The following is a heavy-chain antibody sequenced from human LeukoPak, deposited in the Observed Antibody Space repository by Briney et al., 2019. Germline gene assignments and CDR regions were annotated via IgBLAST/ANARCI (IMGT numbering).Heavy chain of an antibody. D-gene: IGHD5-24*01. V-gene: IGHV3-30-3*01. CDR3: ARVEMATYDGHDAFDI. Sequence: GGSLRLSCAASGFTFSSYAMHWVRQAPGKGLEWVAVISYDGSNKYYADSVKGRFTISRDNSKNTLYLQMNSLRAEDTAVYYCARVEMATYDGHDAFDIWGQGTMVTVSS. CDR1: GFTFSSYA. CDR2: ISYDGSNK. J-gene: IGHJ3*02.